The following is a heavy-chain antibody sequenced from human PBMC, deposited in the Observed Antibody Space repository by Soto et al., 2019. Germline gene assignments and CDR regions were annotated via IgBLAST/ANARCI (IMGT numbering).Heavy chain of an antibody. CDR1: GFTVSTKY. D-gene: IGHD4-17*01. Sequence: GGSLRLSCAASGFTVSTKYMSWVRQAPGKGVEWVSVIYSGGRTSYAASVKGRFTISRDNSKNTLYLQMNSLRAEDTAVYYCARVGYGVYFDCWGQGTLVTVSS. J-gene: IGHJ4*02. CDR3: ARVGYGVYFDC. CDR2: IYSGGRT. V-gene: IGHV3-53*01.